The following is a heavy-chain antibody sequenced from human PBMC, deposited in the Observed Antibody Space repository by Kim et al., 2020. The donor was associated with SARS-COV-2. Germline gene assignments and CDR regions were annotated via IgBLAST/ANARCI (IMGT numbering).Heavy chain of an antibody. D-gene: IGHD6-19*01. V-gene: IGHV4-34*01. J-gene: IGHJ4*02. CDR2: GST. Sequence: GSTNYNPSLERRVTRSVDTSKNQFSLKLSSVTAADTAVYYCARATVAFDYWGQGTLVTVSS. CDR3: ARATVAFDY.